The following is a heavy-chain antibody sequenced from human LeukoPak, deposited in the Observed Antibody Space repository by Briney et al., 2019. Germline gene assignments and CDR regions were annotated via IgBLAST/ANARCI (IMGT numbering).Heavy chain of an antibody. J-gene: IGHJ3*02. Sequence: GGSLQISCKGSGPRFTSYWIGWVRQLPGKGVGLMGIIYPGDSDTRYSPSFQGQVTISADKSISTAYLQWSSLKASDTAMYYCARSPFTIFGVFDIWGQGTMVTVSS. CDR3: ARSPFTIFGVFDI. CDR2: IYPGDSDT. V-gene: IGHV5-51*01. D-gene: IGHD3-3*01. CDR1: GPRFTSYW.